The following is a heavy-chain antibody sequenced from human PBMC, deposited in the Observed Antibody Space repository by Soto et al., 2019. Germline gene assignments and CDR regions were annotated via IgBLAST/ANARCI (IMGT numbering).Heavy chain of an antibody. J-gene: IGHJ4*02. CDR1: GLTLSNYA. CDR2: VSYDGSNK. CDR3: AKDTYYYDRSGYYTYDH. D-gene: IGHD3-22*01. Sequence: PGGSLRLSCAASGLTLSNYAMSWVRQAPGKGLEWVASVSYDGSNKHYADSVKGRFTISRDNSRNTLDLQMNSLRAEDTAVYYCAKDTYYYDRSGYYTYDHWGQGTQVTVSS. V-gene: IGHV3-30*18.